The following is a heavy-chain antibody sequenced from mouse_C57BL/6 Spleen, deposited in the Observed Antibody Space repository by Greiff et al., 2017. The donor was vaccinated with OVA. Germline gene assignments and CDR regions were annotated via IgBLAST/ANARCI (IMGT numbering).Heavy chain of an antibody. V-gene: IGHV7-1*01. CDR1: GFTFSDFY. Sequence: EVKVVESGGGLVQSGRSLRLSCATSGFTFSDFYMEWVRQAPGQGLEWIAASRNKANDYTTEYSASVKGRFIVSRDTAQSILYLQMNALRAEDTAIYYCARDAGLGFDYWGQGTTLTVSS. J-gene: IGHJ2*01. CDR2: SRNKANDYTT. CDR3: ARDAGLGFDY. D-gene: IGHD4-1*01.